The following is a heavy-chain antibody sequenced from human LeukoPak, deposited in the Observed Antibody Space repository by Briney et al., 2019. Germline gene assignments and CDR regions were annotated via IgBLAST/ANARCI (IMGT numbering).Heavy chain of an antibody. CDR2: TNKEGTGT. V-gene: IGHV3-74*01. CDR1: GFTFSDYW. J-gene: IGHJ3*01. Sequence: GGSLRLSCAASGFTFSDYWMHWVRQAPGKGLMWVSRTNKEGTGTTYADSVRGRFTISRDNAKNTLLLQVNSLRAEDTGVYYCAREMGSSSYVLDVWGQGTMVTVSS. D-gene: IGHD2-2*01. CDR3: AREMGSSSYVLDV.